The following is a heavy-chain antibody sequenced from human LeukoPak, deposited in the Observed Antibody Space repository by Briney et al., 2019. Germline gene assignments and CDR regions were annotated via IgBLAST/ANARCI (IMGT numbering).Heavy chain of an antibody. V-gene: IGHV3-66*01. D-gene: IGHD3-9*01. CDR1: GFTVSSSY. J-gene: IGHJ4*02. CDR3: ARSGVLRYFGNS. Sequence: PGGALRLSCAASGFTVSSSYMTWVRQAPGKGLEWVSVIYSGGSTYYAASVKGRFNISRDVSKHPVYLQMKSLRADDTAVYYCARSGVLRYFGNSWGQGTLVTVSS. CDR2: IYSGGST.